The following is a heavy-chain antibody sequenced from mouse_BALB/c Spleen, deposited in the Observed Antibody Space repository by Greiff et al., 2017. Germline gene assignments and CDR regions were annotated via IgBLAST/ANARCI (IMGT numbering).Heavy chain of an antibody. CDR1: GYTFTSYW. CDR2: INPSTGYT. V-gene: IGHV1-7*01. CDR3: ASGVRIDY. Sequence: VKLQESGAELAKPGASVKMSCRASGYTFTSYWMHWVKQRPGQGLEWIGYINPSTGYTEYNQKFKDKATLTADKSSSTAYMQLSSLTSEDSAVYYCASGVRIDYWGQGTTLTVSS. J-gene: IGHJ2*01. D-gene: IGHD2-2*01.